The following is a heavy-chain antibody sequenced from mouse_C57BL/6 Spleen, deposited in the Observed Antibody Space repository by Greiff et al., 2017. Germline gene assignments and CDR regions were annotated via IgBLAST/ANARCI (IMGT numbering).Heavy chain of an antibody. Sequence: EVQVVESGGGLVKPGGSLKLPCAASGFTFSSYAMSWVRQTPEKRLEWVATISDGGSYTSYPDNVKGRITISRDNAKNNLYLQMSHLKSEDTAMYYCARVRGYPYWYFDVWGTGPTVTVSS. V-gene: IGHV5-4*01. D-gene: IGHD2-2*01. CDR1: GFTFSSYA. J-gene: IGHJ1*03. CDR3: ARVRGYPYWYFDV. CDR2: ISDGGSYT.